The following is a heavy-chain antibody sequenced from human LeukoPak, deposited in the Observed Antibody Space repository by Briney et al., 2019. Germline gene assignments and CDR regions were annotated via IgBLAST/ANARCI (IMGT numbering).Heavy chain of an antibody. CDR2: ISSSGSTI. D-gene: IGHD6-19*01. V-gene: IGHV3-48*04. Sequence: GGSLRLSCAASGFTFSSYSMNWVRQAPGRGLEWVSYISSSGSTIYYADSVKGRFTISRDNAKNSLYLQMNSLRAEDTAVYYCASLSYSSGLWYWGQGTLVTVSS. J-gene: IGHJ4*02. CDR3: ASLSYSSGLWY. CDR1: GFTFSSYS.